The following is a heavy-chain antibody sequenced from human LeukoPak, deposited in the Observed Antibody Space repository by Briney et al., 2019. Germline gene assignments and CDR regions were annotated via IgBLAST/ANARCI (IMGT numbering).Heavy chain of an antibody. J-gene: IGHJ3*02. CDR1: GFTFSSYW. Sequence: GGSLRLSCAASGFTFSSYWMSWVRQAPGKGLEWVANIKQDGSEKYYVDSVKGRFTISRDNAKNSLYLQMNSLRAEDTAVYYCARWGVWWVRFDAFDIWGQGTMVTASS. CDR3: ARWGVWWVRFDAFDI. D-gene: IGHD5-12*01. V-gene: IGHV3-7*01. CDR2: IKQDGSEK.